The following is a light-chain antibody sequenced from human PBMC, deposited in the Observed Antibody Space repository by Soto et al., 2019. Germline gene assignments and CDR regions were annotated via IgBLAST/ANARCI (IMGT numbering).Light chain of an antibody. J-gene: IGLJ2*01. CDR2: EVT. Sequence: QSVLTQPPSASRSPGQSVTISCTGTSSDVGGYNYVSWYQQHPGKAPKLMIYEVTKRPSGVPDRFSGSKSGNTASLTVSGLQAEEEADYYCSSYAGSNNVFGGGTKLTVL. CDR1: SSDVGGYNY. CDR3: SSYAGSNNV. V-gene: IGLV2-8*02.